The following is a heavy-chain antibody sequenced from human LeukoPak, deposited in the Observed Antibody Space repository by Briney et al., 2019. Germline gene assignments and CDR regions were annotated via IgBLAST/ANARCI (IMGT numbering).Heavy chain of an antibody. CDR2: ISDNGHST. J-gene: IGHJ4*02. CDR1: GFTFSKYA. V-gene: IGHV3-23*01. D-gene: IGHD6-13*01. CDR3: AKAGVAAPDFDYFDC. Sequence: PGGSLRLSCAASGFTFSKYAMSWVRQAPGKGLEWVTAISDNGHSTDYADSVKGRFTISRDNSKNTLFLQMYGLRAEDTAVYYCAKAGVAAPDFDYFDCWGQGTLLTVSS.